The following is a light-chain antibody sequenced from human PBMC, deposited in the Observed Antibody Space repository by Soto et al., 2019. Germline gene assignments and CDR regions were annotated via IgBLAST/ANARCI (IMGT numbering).Light chain of an antibody. Sequence: DIVMTQSPLSLPVTPGEPASISCRSSQSLLHSNGYNYLDWYLQKPGQSPQLLIYLGSNRASGVPDRFSGSGSGTDFTLKISRVEAEDVGVYYCMQALHPFGQGTKLEIK. CDR3: MQALHP. J-gene: IGKJ2*01. CDR2: LGS. CDR1: QSLLHSNGYNY. V-gene: IGKV2-28*01.